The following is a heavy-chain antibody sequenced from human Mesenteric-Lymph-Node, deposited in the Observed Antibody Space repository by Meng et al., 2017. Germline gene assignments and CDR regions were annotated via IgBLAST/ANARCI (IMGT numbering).Heavy chain of an antibody. V-gene: IGHV3-23*01. CDR1: GFIFSNYA. CDR2: ISASGGTS. CDR3: ARDGQSQAPYTMDV. J-gene: IGHJ6*02. Sequence: GESLKISCAASGFIFSNYAMSWVRQAPGKGLEWVSAISASGGTSFYADSVKGRFTISRDNSKNTLYLQMNSLRAEDTAVYYCARDGQSQAPYTMDVWGQGTTVTVSS. D-gene: IGHD5-18*01.